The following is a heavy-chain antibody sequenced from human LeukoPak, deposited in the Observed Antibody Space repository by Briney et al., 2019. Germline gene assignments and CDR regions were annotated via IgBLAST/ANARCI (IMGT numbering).Heavy chain of an antibody. CDR3: AKDRAYTYGYSYYFDY. Sequence: GGSLRLSCAASGFTVSNNYMSWVRQAPGKGLEWVSVIYSGGATFYADSVKGRFTISRDSSKNTLFLQMSSLRPEDTAVYYCAKDRAYTYGYSYYFDYWGQGTLVTVSS. V-gene: IGHV3-53*01. J-gene: IGHJ4*02. CDR1: GFTVSNNY. D-gene: IGHD5-18*01. CDR2: IYSGGAT.